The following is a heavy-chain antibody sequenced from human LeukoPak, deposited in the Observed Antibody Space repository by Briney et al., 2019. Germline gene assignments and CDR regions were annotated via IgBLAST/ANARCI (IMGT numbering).Heavy chain of an antibody. CDR3: ARNSGAAAANYYYYGMDV. CDR2: IRQDGSEK. D-gene: IGHD6-13*01. J-gene: IGHJ6*02. V-gene: IGHV3-7*01. CDR1: GFTFSSYW. Sequence: GGSLRLSCAASGFTFSSYWMSWVRQAPGKGLEWVANIRQDGSEKYYVDSVKGRFTISRDNAKNSLYLQMNSLRAEYTAVYYCARNSGAAAANYYYYGMDVWGQGTTVTVSS.